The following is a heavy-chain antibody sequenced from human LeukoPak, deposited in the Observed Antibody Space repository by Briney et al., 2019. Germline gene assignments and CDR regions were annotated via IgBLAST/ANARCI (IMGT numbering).Heavy chain of an antibody. CDR2: IYSGGST. CDR3: ARVVWVSGPFDY. V-gene: IGHV3-53*01. J-gene: IGHJ4*02. Sequence: QSGGSLRLSCAASGFTVSSNYMSWVRQAPGKGLEWVSVIYSGGSTYNADSVKGRFTISRDKSKNTLYLQMNSLRAEDTAVYYCARVVWVSGPFDYWGQGTLVTVSS. D-gene: IGHD3-16*01. CDR1: GFTVSSNY.